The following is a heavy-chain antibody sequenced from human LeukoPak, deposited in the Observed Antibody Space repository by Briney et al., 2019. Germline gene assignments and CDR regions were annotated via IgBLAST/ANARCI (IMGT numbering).Heavy chain of an antibody. CDR2: ISSSSSYI. J-gene: IGHJ6*02. CDR3: ARDEIVVVTAIGYYGMDV. Sequence: GGSLRLSCAASGFTFSSYSMNWVRQAPGKGLEWVSSISSSSSYIYYADSVKGRFTISRDNAKNSLYLQMNSLRAVDTAVYYCARDEIVVVTAIGYYGMDVWGQGTTVTVSS. V-gene: IGHV3-21*01. CDR1: GFTFSSYS. D-gene: IGHD2-21*02.